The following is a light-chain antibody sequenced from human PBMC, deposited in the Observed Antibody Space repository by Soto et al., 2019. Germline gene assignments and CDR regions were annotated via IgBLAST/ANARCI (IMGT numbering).Light chain of an antibody. CDR3: QQRSNWPPT. J-gene: IGKJ4*01. V-gene: IGKV3-11*01. CDR2: DTS. CDR1: QSVSSY. Sequence: EIVLTQSPATLSLSPGERATLSCRASQSVSSYLAWYQQKPGQAPRLLIYDTSNRAAGIPARFSGSGSGTDFTLIISSLEPEDFAVYYCQQRSNWPPTFGGGTKVDIK.